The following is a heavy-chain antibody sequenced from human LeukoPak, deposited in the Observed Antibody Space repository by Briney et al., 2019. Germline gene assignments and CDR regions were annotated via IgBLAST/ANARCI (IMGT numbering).Heavy chain of an antibody. CDR3: ARDKGYCRGGTCSSSPVSY. CDR1: GYTFTSYY. J-gene: IGHJ4*02. V-gene: IGHV1-46*01. Sequence: ASVKVSCKASGYTFTSYYMHWVRQAPGQGLEWMGIINPSGGSTSYAQKFQGRVTMTRDTSTSTVYMELSSLRSEDTAVYYCARDKGYCRGGTCSSSPVSYGGQGPLVTVSS. D-gene: IGHD2-15*01. CDR2: INPSGGST.